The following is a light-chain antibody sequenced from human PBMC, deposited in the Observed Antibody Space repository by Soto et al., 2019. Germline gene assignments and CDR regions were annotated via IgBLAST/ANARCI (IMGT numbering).Light chain of an antibody. CDR3: ISYTTSSPHVV. Sequence: QSALTQPASVSGSPGQSITISCTGTSSDVGGYNYVSWYQQHPGKDPKLMIYDVSNRPSGVSNRFSGSKSGNTASLTISGLQAEDEADYYCISYTTSSPHVVFGGGTKLTIL. J-gene: IGLJ2*01. CDR2: DVS. CDR1: SSDVGGYNY. V-gene: IGLV2-14*01.